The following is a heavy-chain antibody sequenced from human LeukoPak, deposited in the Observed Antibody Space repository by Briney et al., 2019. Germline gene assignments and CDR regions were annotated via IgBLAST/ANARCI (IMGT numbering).Heavy chain of an antibody. D-gene: IGHD4-17*01. CDR2: INTNTGNP. CDR1: GYTFTTYA. CDR3: AREGSDYGYYYGMDV. V-gene: IGHV7-4-1*02. Sequence: GASVKVSRKASGYTFTTYAMNWVRQAPGQGLEWMGWINTNTGNPTYAQGFTGRFVFSLDTSVSTAYLQISSLKAEDTAVYYCAREGSDYGYYYGMDVWGQGTTVTVSS. J-gene: IGHJ6*02.